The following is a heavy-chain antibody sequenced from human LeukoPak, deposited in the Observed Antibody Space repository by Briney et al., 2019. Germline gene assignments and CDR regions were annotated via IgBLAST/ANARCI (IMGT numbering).Heavy chain of an antibody. CDR3: ARDNSVGDIAWWFDP. CDR2: INPSGSST. Sequence: ASVKVSCKASGYTFTSHYMHWVRQAPGQGLEWMGLINPSGSSTLYAQKFQGRVTMTRDMSTTTDYMELSSLRSEDTAVYYCARDNSVGDIAWWFDPWGQGTLVTVSS. J-gene: IGHJ5*02. CDR1: GYTFTSHY. V-gene: IGHV1-46*01. D-gene: IGHD3-16*02.